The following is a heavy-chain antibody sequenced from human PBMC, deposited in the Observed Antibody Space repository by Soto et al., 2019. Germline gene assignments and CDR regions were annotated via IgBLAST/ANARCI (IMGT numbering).Heavy chain of an antibody. V-gene: IGHV4-59*04. J-gene: IGHJ4*01. Sequence: SETLSLTCTVSGGSISSYYWSWIRQPPGKGLEWIGYIYYSGSTYYNPSLKSRVTISVDTAKNQFSLKLSSVTAAETAVYYCASPLTVELPEYWGHGTLAPVSS. CDR2: IYYSGST. D-gene: IGHD1-7*01. CDR1: GGSISSYY. CDR3: ASPLTVELPEY.